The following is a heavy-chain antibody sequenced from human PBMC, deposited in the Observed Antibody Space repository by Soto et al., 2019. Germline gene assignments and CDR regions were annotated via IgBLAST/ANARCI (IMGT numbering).Heavy chain of an antibody. V-gene: IGHV3-48*02. CDR3: VIAWKGLSYDYFY. CDR1: GLTFTTYN. CDR2: INPGSVTR. D-gene: IGHD3-16*01. Sequence: PGGSLRLSCAVSGLTFTTYNFNWVRQAPGKGLEWISFINPGSVTRHYADSVKGRFTISRDNAKNSLYLQMNSLTDADTAVYYSVIAWKGLSYDYFYWGQGTLVTVSS. J-gene: IGHJ4*02.